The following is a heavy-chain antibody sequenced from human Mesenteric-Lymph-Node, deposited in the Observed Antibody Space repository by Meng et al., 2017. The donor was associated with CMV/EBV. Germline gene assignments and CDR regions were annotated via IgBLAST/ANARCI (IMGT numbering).Heavy chain of an antibody. CDR2: INSDGSST. CDR3: ARSPPDVTNYYDSSGLDY. J-gene: IGHJ4*02. V-gene: IGHV3-74*01. Sequence: GESLKISCAASGFTFSSYWMHWVRQAPGKGLVWVSRINSDGSSTSYADSVKGRFTISRDNAKNTLYLQMNSLRAEDTAVYYCARSPPDVTNYYDSSGLDYWGQGTLVTVSS. CDR1: GFTFSSYW. D-gene: IGHD3-22*01.